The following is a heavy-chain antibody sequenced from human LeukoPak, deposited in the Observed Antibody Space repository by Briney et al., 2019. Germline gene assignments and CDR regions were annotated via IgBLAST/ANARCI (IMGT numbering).Heavy chain of an antibody. V-gene: IGHV4-38-2*02. CDR2: IYHSGST. CDR3: ASQTSLGYFYYGMDV. J-gene: IGHJ6*02. Sequence: SETLSLTCTVSGYSISSGYYWGWIRQPPGKGLEWIGSIYHSGSTYYNPSLKSRVTISVDTSKNQFSLKLSSVTAADTAVYYCASQTSLGYFYYGMDVWGQGTTVTVPS. CDR1: GYSISSGYY.